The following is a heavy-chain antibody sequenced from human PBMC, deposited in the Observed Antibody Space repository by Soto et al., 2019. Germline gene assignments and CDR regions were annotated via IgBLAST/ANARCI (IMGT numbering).Heavy chain of an antibody. CDR2: ISSSGDSP. CDR1: GFTFSNYA. Sequence: GGSLRLSCASSGFTFSNYAMSWVRQAPGKGLEWVSAISSSGDSPYYADSVKGRFTVSRDNSKNTLYLQMNSLRDEDTAIYYCAKDRSRVIFGVVISFDYWGQGTLVTVSS. V-gene: IGHV3-23*01. CDR3: AKDRSRVIFGVVISFDY. J-gene: IGHJ4*02. D-gene: IGHD3-3*01.